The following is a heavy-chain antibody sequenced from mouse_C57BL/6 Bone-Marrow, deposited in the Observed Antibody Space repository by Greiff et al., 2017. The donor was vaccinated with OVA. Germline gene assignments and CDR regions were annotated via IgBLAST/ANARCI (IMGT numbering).Heavy chain of an antibody. J-gene: IGHJ3*01. Sequence: QVQLQQPGAELVKPGASVKLSCKASGYTFTSYWMHWVKQRPGQGLEWIGMIHPNSGSTNYNEKFKSKATLTVDKSSSTAYMQLSSLTSEDSAVYYCAREEDYGSSPWFADWGQGTLVTVSA. CDR1: GYTFTSYW. D-gene: IGHD1-1*01. CDR2: IHPNSGST. CDR3: AREEDYGSSPWFAD. V-gene: IGHV1-64*01.